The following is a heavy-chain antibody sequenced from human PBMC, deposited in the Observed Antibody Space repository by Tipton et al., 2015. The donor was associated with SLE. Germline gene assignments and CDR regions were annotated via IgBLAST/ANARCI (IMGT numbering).Heavy chain of an antibody. D-gene: IGHD2-21*01. Sequence: TLSLTCAVSGGSISSGVSSWSWIRQPAGKGLEWIGRIYTSGSTNYNPSLKSRVTISVDTSKNQFSLKLSSVTAADTAVYYCARDGGDYWYFDLWGRGTLVTVSS. CDR3: ARDGGDYWYFDL. V-gene: IGHV4-61*02. CDR1: GGSISSGVSS. J-gene: IGHJ2*01. CDR2: IYTSGST.